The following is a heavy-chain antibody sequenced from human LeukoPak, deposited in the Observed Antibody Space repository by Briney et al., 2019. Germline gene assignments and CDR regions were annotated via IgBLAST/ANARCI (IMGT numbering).Heavy chain of an antibody. J-gene: IGHJ4*01. V-gene: IGHV4-34*01. CDR2: INHSEST. Sequence: SETLSLTCAVYGESFNDYFWTWVRQPPGKGLEWIGEINHSESTNWIGEISHSESTSYNPSLKSRVTLSVDTSKNQFSLKLSSVTAADTAIYYCARVLGVRTAAAYLAYWGQGTLVTVS. D-gene: IGHD6-25*01. CDR3: ARVLGVRTAAAYLAY. CDR1: GESFNDYF.